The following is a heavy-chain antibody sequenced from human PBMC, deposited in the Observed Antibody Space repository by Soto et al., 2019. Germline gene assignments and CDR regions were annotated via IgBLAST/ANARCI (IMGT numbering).Heavy chain of an antibody. Sequence: EVPLVESGGGLVQPGGSLRLSCVVSGFSVSSNYMSWVRQAPGKGLDWVSVLYSDGSTYYVDSVKGRFTISRHNSKNLLYLQMDSLRTEDTAVYYCARGGGLFMTSVTNPFDYWGQGTLVTFSS. CDR3: ARGGGLFMTSVTNPFDY. CDR2: LYSDGST. J-gene: IGHJ4*02. CDR1: GFSVSSNY. V-gene: IGHV3-53*04. D-gene: IGHD4-17*01.